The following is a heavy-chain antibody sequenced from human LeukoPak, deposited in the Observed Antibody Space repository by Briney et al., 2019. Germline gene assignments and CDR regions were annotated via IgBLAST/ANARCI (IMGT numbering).Heavy chain of an antibody. V-gene: IGHV3-23*01. CDR3: AKTGYSSSWFDY. J-gene: IGHJ4*02. D-gene: IGHD6-13*01. CDR1: GFTFSSYA. CDR2: ISASGGNT. Sequence: GGSLRLSCAASGFTFSSYAMSWVRQAPGKGLEWVSAISASGGNTYYADSVKGRFTISRDNSKNTLYLQMNSLRAEDTAVYYCAKTGYSSSWFDYWGQGTLVTVSS.